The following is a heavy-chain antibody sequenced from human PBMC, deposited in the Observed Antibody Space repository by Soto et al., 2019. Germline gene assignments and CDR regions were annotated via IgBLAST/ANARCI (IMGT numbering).Heavy chain of an antibody. V-gene: IGHV3-33*01. J-gene: IGHJ6*03. D-gene: IGHD5-18*01. CDR3: ARGGGGITAMVNWNYYYMDV. CDR1: GFTFSSYG. Sequence: GGSLRLSCAASGFTFSSYGMHWVRQAPGKGLEWVAVIWYDGSNKYYADSVKGRFTISRDNSKNTLYLQMNSLRAKDTAVYYCARGGGGITAMVNWNYYYMDVWGKGTTVTVSS. CDR2: IWYDGSNK.